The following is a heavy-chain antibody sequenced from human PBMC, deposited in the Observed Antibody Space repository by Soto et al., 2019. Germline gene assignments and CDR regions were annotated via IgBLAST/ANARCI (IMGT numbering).Heavy chain of an antibody. CDR1: GLAFSNYG. Sequence: GGSLRLSCAASGLAFSNYGMHWVRQAPGRGLEWVAVISHDGSIKYSADSVKGRFTISRDNSKNTLYLQMNSLRGEDTAVYYCARSGSYYRDDFDIWGPGTTVTVSS. V-gene: IGHV3-30*03. J-gene: IGHJ3*02. CDR2: ISHDGSIK. CDR3: ARSGSYYRDDFDI. D-gene: IGHD1-26*01.